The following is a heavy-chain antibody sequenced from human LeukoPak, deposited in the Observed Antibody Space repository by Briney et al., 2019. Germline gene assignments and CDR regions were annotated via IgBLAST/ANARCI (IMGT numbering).Heavy chain of an antibody. CDR3: ARDLSGSYSYYYYYGMDV. CDR2: ISSSGSTI. CDR1: GFTFSDYY. Sequence: GGSLRLSCAASGFTFSDYYMRWIRQAPGKGLEWVSYISSSGSTIYYADSVKGRFTISRDNAKNSLYLQMNSLRAEDTAVYYCARDLSGSYSYYYYYGMDVWGQGTTVTVSS. V-gene: IGHV3-11*01. D-gene: IGHD1-26*01. J-gene: IGHJ6*02.